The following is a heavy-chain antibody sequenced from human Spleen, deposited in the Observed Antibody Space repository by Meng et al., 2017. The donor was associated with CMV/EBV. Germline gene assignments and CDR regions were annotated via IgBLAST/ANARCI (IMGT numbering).Heavy chain of an antibody. CDR1: GFTFADYG. J-gene: IGHJ5*02. CDR3: ARDLNNYAFWSGYPNLFDP. CDR2: IGRNGDTT. D-gene: IGHD3-3*01. Sequence: GESLKISCAASGFTFADYGMSWVRQAPGKGLEWVSGIGRNGDTTTYADSVTGRFTISRDKAKSSLYLRMNSLTAEDTAFYYCARDLNNYAFWSGYPNLFDPWGQGTLVTVSS. V-gene: IGHV3-20*04.